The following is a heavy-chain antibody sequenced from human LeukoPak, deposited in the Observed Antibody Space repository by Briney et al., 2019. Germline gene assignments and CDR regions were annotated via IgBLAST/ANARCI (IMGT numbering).Heavy chain of an antibody. CDR2: INPNSGGT. V-gene: IGHV1-2*02. D-gene: IGHD3-10*01. Sequence: GASVKVSCKASGYTFTGYYMHWVRQAPGQGLEWMGWINPNSGGTNYAQKFQGRVTMTRDTSISTAYMELSRLRSDDTAVYYCARDSITMVRGDPHNWFDPWGQGTLVTVSS. J-gene: IGHJ5*02. CDR3: ARDSITMVRGDPHNWFDP. CDR1: GYTFTGYY.